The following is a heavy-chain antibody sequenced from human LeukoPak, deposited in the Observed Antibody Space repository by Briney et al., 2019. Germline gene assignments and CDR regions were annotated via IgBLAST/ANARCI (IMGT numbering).Heavy chain of an antibody. V-gene: IGHV4-39*07. D-gene: IGHD3-10*01. CDR2: IYYSGST. CDR1: GGSISSSSYY. CDR3: ARESNYHGSGTGWFDP. J-gene: IGHJ5*02. Sequence: SETLSLTCTVSGGSISSSSYYWGRIRQPPGKGLEWIGSIYYSGSTYYNPSLKSRVTISVDTSKNQFSLKLSSVTAADTAVYYCARESNYHGSGTGWFDPWGQGTLVTVSS.